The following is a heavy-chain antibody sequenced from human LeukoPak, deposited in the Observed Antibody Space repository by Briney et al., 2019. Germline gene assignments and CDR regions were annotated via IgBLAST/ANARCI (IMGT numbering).Heavy chain of an antibody. CDR2: INSDGSST. CDR1: GFTFSNYW. CDR3: ARDRGTVTMVY. J-gene: IGHJ4*02. V-gene: IGHV3-74*01. Sequence: GGSLRLSCAASGFTFSNYWMHWVRQAPGKGLVWVSRINSDGSSTTSADSVKGRFTISRDNAKNSLYLQMNSLRAEDTAVYYCARDRGTVTMVYWGQGTLVTVSS. D-gene: IGHD4-17*01.